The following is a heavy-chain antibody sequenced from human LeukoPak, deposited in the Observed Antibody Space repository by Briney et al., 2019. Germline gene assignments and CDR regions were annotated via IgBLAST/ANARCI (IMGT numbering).Heavy chain of an antibody. CDR1: GGSFSGYY. CDR2: INHSGST. Sequence: SETLSLTCAVYGGSFSGYYWSWIRQPPGKGLEWIGEINHSGSTNYNPSLKSRVTISVDTSKSQFSLKLSSVTAADPAVYYCARAGYCSGGSCYSRRGPFYYWGQGTLVTVSS. CDR3: ARAGYCSGGSCYSRRGPFYY. V-gene: IGHV4-34*01. D-gene: IGHD2-15*01. J-gene: IGHJ4*02.